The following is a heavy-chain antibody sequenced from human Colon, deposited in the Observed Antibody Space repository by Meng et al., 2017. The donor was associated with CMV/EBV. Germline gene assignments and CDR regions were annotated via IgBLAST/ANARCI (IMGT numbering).Heavy chain of an antibody. V-gene: IGHV1-18*01. CDR2: IRSYNGTT. CDR1: GYTLSSYN. Sequence: SVKVSCKASGYTLSSYNIRWVRQAPGQGLEWMGWIRSYNGTTNNAQRLQGRVTMTSDTSTSTVYMELNSLRSEDTAMYYCARDRSADPWGQGTLVTVSS. J-gene: IGHJ5*02. CDR3: ARDRSADP.